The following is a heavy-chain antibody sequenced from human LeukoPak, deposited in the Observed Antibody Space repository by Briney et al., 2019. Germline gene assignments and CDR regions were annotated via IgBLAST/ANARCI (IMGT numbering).Heavy chain of an antibody. Sequence: PGGSLRLSCVASGFTFSSYAMNWVRQAPGKGLEWVSGISGSGGSTNYADSVKGRFTISRDNSKNTLYLQMNSLKAEDTAVYYCAKEGLWGSNGLPFDYWGQGTLVTVSS. CDR3: AKEGLWGSNGLPFDY. CDR2: ISGSGGST. CDR1: GFTFSSYA. J-gene: IGHJ4*02. V-gene: IGHV3-23*01. D-gene: IGHD6-19*01.